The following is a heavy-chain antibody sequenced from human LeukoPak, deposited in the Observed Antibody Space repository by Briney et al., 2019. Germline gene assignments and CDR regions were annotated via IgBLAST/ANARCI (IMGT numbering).Heavy chain of an antibody. J-gene: IGHJ1*01. CDR2: IYYSGRT. CDR3: ARRRYYDGSGYLE. D-gene: IGHD3-22*01. Sequence: SETLSLTCSVSGDSVSRSDSYWDWIRQPPGKGLEWIGTIYYSGRTYYSPSLKSRVTMSVDPSNDQFSLNLRSVTAADTALYYCARRRYYDGSGYLEWGQGTLLSVSS. V-gene: IGHV4-39*01. CDR1: GDSVSRSDSY.